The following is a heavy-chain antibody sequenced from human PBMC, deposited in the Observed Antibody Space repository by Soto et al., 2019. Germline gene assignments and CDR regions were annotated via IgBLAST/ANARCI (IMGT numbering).Heavy chain of an antibody. CDR2: IVPMFGTA. Sequence: SVKVSCKASGGTFSSYAISWVRQAPGQGLEWMGGIVPMFGTANYAQKFQGRVTATADTSTSTAYMELSSLTSEDTAVYYCARGDDFDYYYGVDVWGPGTTVTVSS. V-gene: IGHV1-69*06. J-gene: IGHJ6*02. D-gene: IGHD3-16*01. CDR1: GGTFSSYA. CDR3: ARGDDFDYYYGVDV.